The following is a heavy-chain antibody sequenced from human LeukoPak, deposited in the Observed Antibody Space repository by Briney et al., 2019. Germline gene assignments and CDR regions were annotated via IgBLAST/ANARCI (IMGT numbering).Heavy chain of an antibody. CDR2: IYYSEST. J-gene: IGHJ4*02. Sequence: SETLSLTCTVSGGSISSYYWSWIRQPPGKGLEWIGYIYYSESTNYNPSLKSRVTISVDTFKNQFSLKLSSVTAADTAVYYCARGTGEFHYWGQGTLVTVSS. CDR1: GGSISSYY. CDR3: ARGTGEFHY. D-gene: IGHD3-10*01. V-gene: IGHV4-59*01.